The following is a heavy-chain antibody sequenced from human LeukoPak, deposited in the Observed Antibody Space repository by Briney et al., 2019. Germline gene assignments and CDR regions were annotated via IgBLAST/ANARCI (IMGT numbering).Heavy chain of an antibody. CDR1: GFTFSDYY. Sequence: GGFLRLSCAASGFTFSDYYMSWIRQAPGKGLEWVSYISSSSSYTNYADSVKGRFTISRDNAKNSLYLQMNSLRAEDTAVYYCARLRIQLWYNDYWGQGTLVTVSS. J-gene: IGHJ4*02. CDR2: ISSSSSYT. D-gene: IGHD5-18*01. V-gene: IGHV3-11*06. CDR3: ARLRIQLWYNDY.